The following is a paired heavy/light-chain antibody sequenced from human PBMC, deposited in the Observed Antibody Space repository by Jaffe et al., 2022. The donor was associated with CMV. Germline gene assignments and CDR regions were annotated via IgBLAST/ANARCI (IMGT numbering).Light chain of an antibody. CDR3: ATWDDSVNGAV. Sequence: QSVLTQPPSASGTPGQTVTISCSGSSSNIGGNYVCWYQQLPGTAPKVLLYRNDQRPSGVPDRFSGSKSGTSASLAISGLRSEDEADYYCATWDDSVNGAVFGGGTKLAVL. J-gene: IGLJ3*02. CDR2: RND. CDR1: SSNIGGNY. V-gene: IGLV1-47*01.
Heavy chain of an antibody. CDR1: GGSIGPANNY. CDR3: ARPAGGRSGGSWFDP. V-gene: IGHV4-39*01. Sequence: QLHLQESGPGLVKPSETLSLTCTVSGGSIGPANNYWGWIRQSPGKGLEWIANIHNGASTYYQASLKSRVTLSVDASKNQFFLRLTSVTAADTAVYYCARPAGGRSGGSWFDPWGQGIMVTVSS. D-gene: IGHD2-15*01. CDR2: IHNGAST. J-gene: IGHJ5*02.